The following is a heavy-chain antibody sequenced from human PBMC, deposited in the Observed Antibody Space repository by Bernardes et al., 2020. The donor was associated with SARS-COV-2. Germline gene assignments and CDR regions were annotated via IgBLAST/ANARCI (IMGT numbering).Heavy chain of an antibody. Sequence: ASVKVSCKASGYTFTGYSMHWVRQAPGQGLEWMGWINPNSGGTNYAQKFQGWVTMTRDTSISTAYMELSRLRSDDTAVYYCARGGDIVVVPAALVGGYYYGMDVWGQGTTVTVSS. J-gene: IGHJ6*02. V-gene: IGHV1-2*04. CDR3: ARGGDIVVVPAALVGGYYYGMDV. CDR1: GYTFTGYS. D-gene: IGHD2-2*01. CDR2: INPNSGGT.